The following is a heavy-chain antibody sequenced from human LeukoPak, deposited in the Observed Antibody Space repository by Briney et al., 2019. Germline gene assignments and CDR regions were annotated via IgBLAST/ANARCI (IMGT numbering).Heavy chain of an antibody. V-gene: IGHV3-23*01. J-gene: IGHJ4*02. Sequence: GGSLRLSCAASGFTFSSYAMSWVRQAPGKGLEWVSAISGSGGSTYYADSVKGRFTISRDNSKNTLYLQMNSLRAEDTAVYYCARDPYHYDSSGYYPDYWGQGTLVTVSS. CDR1: GFTFSSYA. D-gene: IGHD3-22*01. CDR2: ISGSGGST. CDR3: ARDPYHYDSSGYYPDY.